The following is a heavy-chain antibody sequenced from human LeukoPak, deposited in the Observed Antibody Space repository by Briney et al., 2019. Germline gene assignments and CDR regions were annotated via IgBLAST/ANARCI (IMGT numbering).Heavy chain of an antibody. Sequence: PGGSLRLSCAASGFTFSNYWMHWVRQAPGKGLEWLANIKQDGSEKYYADSVKGRFSISRDNAKNSLYLQMNSLRAEDTAVYYCARAMDVWGQGTTVTVSS. CDR1: GFTFSNYW. V-gene: IGHV3-7*04. CDR2: IKQDGSEK. J-gene: IGHJ6*02. CDR3: ARAMDV.